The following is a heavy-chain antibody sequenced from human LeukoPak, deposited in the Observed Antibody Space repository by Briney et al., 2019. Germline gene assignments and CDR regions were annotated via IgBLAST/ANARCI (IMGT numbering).Heavy chain of an antibody. V-gene: IGHV4-39*01. Sequence: SETLSLTCAVYGGSFSGYYWGWIRQPPGKGLEWIGSIYYSGSTYHNPSLKSRATISVDTSKNQFSLKLSSVTAADTAVYYCARHFTTVTPWYFDYWGQGTLVTVSS. D-gene: IGHD4-17*01. CDR2: IYYSGST. J-gene: IGHJ4*02. CDR3: ARHFTTVTPWYFDY. CDR1: GGSFSGYY.